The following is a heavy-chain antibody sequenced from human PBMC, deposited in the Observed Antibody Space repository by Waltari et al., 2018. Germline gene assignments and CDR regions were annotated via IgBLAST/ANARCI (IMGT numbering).Heavy chain of an antibody. Sequence: QVQLQESGPGLVKPSETMSLTCTVSGGSISGHYWSWIRQPPGKGLEWIGYIYYSGSTNYNPSLKSRVTISVDTSKNQFSLKLSSVTAADTAVYYCARTRYGDPYYFDYWGQGTLVTVSS. J-gene: IGHJ4*02. V-gene: IGHV4-59*11. CDR1: GGSISGHY. CDR3: ARTRYGDPYYFDY. CDR2: IYYSGST. D-gene: IGHD4-17*01.